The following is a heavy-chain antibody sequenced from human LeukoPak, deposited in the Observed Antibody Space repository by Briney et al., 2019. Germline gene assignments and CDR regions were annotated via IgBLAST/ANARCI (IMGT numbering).Heavy chain of an antibody. Sequence: ASVKVSCKASGYTFTSYGISWVRQAPGQGLEWMGWISAYNGNTNYAQKLQGRVTMTEDTSTDTAYMELSSLRSEDTAVYYCATGLGTGTTGAFDIWGQGTMVTVSS. CDR1: GYTFTSYG. J-gene: IGHJ3*02. V-gene: IGHV1-18*01. D-gene: IGHD1-1*01. CDR3: ATGLGTGTTGAFDI. CDR2: ISAYNGNT.